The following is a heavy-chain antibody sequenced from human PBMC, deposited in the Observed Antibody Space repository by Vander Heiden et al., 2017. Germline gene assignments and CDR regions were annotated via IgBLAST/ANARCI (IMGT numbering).Heavy chain of an antibody. V-gene: IGHV3-30*01. Sequence: QVQLVESGGGVVQPGRSLRLSCAASGFTFSSYAMPWVRQAPGKGLEWVAVISYDGSNKYYADSVKGRFTISRDNSKNTLYLQMNSLRAEDTAVYYCARVRDFWGHYGMDVWGQGTTVTVSS. CDR1: GFTFSSYA. CDR2: ISYDGSNK. D-gene: IGHD3-3*01. CDR3: ARVRDFWGHYGMDV. J-gene: IGHJ6*02.